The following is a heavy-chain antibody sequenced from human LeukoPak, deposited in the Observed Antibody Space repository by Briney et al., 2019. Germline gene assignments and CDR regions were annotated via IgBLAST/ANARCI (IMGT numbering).Heavy chain of an antibody. CDR2: IYYSGST. D-gene: IGHD6-13*01. J-gene: IGHJ6*03. CDR1: GGSISSYY. CDR3: AREIRYSSSWYGATRGYYMDV. Sequence: PSETLSLTCTVSGGSISSYYWSWIRQPPGKGLEWIGYIYYSGSTNYNPSLKSRVTISVDTSKNQFSLKLSSVTAADTAVYYCAREIRYSSSWYGATRGYYMDVWGKGTTVTVSS. V-gene: IGHV4-59*12.